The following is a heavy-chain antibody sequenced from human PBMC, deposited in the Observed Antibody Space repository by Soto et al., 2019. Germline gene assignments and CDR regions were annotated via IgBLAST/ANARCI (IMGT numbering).Heavy chain of an antibody. CDR3: AKGSSSWYEVPYDY. D-gene: IGHD6-13*01. CDR1: GFSFDDYA. V-gene: IGHV3-9*01. J-gene: IGHJ4*02. Sequence: EVQLVESGGGLVQPGRSLRLSCAASGFSFDDYAMFWVRQAPGKGLEWVSGFTWNSGTIGYAGSVKGRFTISRDNAKNSLYLQMNSLRAEDTALYYCAKGSSSWYEVPYDYWGQGTLVTVSS. CDR2: FTWNSGTI.